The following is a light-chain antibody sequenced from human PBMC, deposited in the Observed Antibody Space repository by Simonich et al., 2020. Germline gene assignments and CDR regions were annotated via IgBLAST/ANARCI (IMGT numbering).Light chain of an antibody. V-gene: IGLV6-57*03. CDR1: SGSIASNY. J-gene: IGLJ3*02. CDR3: QSYDSSNRV. CDR2: EDN. Sequence: NFMLTQPHSVSESPGKTVTISCTRSSGSIASNYVQWYQQRPGSAPTTVIYEDNQTPSGVPARFSGSIDSSSNSASLTISGLKTEDEADYYCQSYDSSNRVFGGGTKLTVL.